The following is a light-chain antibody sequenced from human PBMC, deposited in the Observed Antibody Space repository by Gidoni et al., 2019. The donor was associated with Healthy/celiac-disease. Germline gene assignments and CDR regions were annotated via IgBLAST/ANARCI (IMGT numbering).Light chain of an antibody. CDR1: QSVSSSY. V-gene: IGKV3-20*01. CDR3: QQYGSSPWCR. CDR2: GAS. Sequence: EIVLTQSPGTLSLSPGERATLSCRASQSVSSSYLAWYQQKPGQAPRLLIYGASSRATGIPDRFSGSGSGTDFTLTISRLEPEDFAVYYCQQYGSSPWCRFGQGTKLEIK. J-gene: IGKJ2*04.